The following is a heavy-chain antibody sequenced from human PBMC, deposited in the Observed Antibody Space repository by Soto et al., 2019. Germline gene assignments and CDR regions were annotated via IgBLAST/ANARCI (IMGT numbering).Heavy chain of an antibody. CDR1: GGSFSKYG. D-gene: IGHD3-10*01. CDR3: ARGSMENYFYAMDV. CDR2: IIPMFGIG. J-gene: IGHJ6*02. V-gene: IGHV1-69*01. Sequence: QVQLVQSGAEVKMPGSSVRVSCKASGGSFSKYGISWVRQAPGQGLEWMGGIIPMFGIGNYAEKFLGRVTITGDESTSTSHMELSSLSSEDPAVYLSARGSMENYFYAMDVWGPGTTVTVSS.